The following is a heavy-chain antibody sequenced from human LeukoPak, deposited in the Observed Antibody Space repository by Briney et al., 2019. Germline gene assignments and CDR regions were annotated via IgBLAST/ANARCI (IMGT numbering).Heavy chain of an antibody. J-gene: IGHJ4*02. Sequence: SETLSLTCAVSGGSISSSNWWSWVRQPPGKGLEWIGEIYHSGSTNYNPSLKSRVTISVDKSKNQFSLKLSSVTAADTAVYYCARAGAISSGYYYYFDYWGQGTLVTVSS. CDR1: GGSISSSNW. D-gene: IGHD3-22*01. V-gene: IGHV4-4*02. CDR2: IYHSGST. CDR3: ARAGAISSGYYYYFDY.